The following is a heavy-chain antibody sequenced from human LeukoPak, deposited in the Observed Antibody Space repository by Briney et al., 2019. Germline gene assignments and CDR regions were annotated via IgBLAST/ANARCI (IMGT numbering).Heavy chain of an antibody. Sequence: GGSLRLSCAASGFTFSSYAMSWVRQAPGKGLEWVSAISGSGGSTYYADSVKGRFTISRDNSKNTLYLQMNSLRAEDTAVYYCAKAGFYGRSRTVAFVDYWGQGTLVTVSS. CDR3: AKAGFYGRSRTVAFVDY. J-gene: IGHJ4*02. CDR1: GFTFSSYA. V-gene: IGHV3-23*01. CDR2: ISGSGGST. D-gene: IGHD2-15*01.